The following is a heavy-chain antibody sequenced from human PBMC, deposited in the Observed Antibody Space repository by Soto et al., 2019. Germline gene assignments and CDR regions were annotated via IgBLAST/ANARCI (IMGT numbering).Heavy chain of an antibody. V-gene: IGHV3-64D*06. CDR1: GFTFSSYA. D-gene: IGHD5-12*01. J-gene: IGHJ4*02. CDR2: VRGNGDPP. Sequence: GGSLRLSCSASGFTFSSYAMHWVHQAPGKGLEYVSGVRGNGDPPFYADSVKGRFTISRDNSKNTLYLQMSSLSADDTAVYYCVKSRGGNNFDFFDWGQGALVTVSS. CDR3: VKSRGGNNFDFFD.